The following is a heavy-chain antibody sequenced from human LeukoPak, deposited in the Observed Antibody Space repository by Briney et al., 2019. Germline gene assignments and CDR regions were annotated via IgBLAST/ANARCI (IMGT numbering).Heavy chain of an antibody. CDR1: GGSISSSSYY. J-gene: IGHJ4*02. Sequence: SETLSLTCTVSGGSISSSSYYWGWIRQPPGKGLEWIGSIYHSGSTYYNPSLKSRVTISVDTSKNQFSLKLSSVTAADTAVYYCARQEAGSILWFGEFDYWGQGTLVTVSS. D-gene: IGHD3-10*01. V-gene: IGHV4-39*01. CDR3: ARQEAGSILWFGEFDY. CDR2: IYHSGST.